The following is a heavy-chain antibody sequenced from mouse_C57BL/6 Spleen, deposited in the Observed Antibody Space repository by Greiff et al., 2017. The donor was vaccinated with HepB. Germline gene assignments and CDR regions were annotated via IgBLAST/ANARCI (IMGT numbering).Heavy chain of an antibody. Sequence: EVKLMESGGGLVKPGGSLKLSCAASGFTFSSYAMSWVRQTPEKRLEWVATISDGGSYTYYPDNVKGRFTISRDNAKNNLYLQMSHLKSEDTARYYCAREEATTVVATTMDYWGQGTSVTVSS. CDR2: ISDGGSYT. D-gene: IGHD1-1*01. CDR1: GFTFSSYA. CDR3: AREEATTVVATTMDY. V-gene: IGHV5-4*01. J-gene: IGHJ4*01.